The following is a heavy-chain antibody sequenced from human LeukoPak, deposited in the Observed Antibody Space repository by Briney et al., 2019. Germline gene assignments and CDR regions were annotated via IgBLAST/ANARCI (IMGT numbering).Heavy chain of an antibody. D-gene: IGHD2-2*01. Sequence: ASVKVSCEASGYTFTGYYMHWVRQAPGQGLEWMGWINPNSGGTNYAQKFQGRVTMTRDTSISTAYMELSRLRSDDTAVYYCARGKLGGYQLLGVAVWFDPWGQGTLVTVSS. V-gene: IGHV1-2*02. CDR1: GYTFTGYY. CDR3: ARGKLGGYQLLGVAVWFDP. CDR2: INPNSGGT. J-gene: IGHJ5*02.